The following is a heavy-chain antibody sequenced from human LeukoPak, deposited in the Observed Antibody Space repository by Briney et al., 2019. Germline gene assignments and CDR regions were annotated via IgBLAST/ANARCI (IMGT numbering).Heavy chain of an antibody. Sequence: ASVKVSCKASGYTFTSYYMHWVRQAPGQGLEWMGIINPSGGSTSYAQKFQGRVTMTRDMSTSTVYMELSSLRSEDTAVYYCARVGGYYGSGRHNNWFDPWGQGTLVTVSS. CDR2: INPSGGST. J-gene: IGHJ5*02. CDR3: ARVGGYYGSGRHNNWFDP. D-gene: IGHD3-10*01. V-gene: IGHV1-46*01. CDR1: GYTFTSYY.